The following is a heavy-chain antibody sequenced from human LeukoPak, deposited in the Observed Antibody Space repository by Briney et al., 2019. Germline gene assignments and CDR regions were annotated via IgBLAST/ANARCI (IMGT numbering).Heavy chain of an antibody. V-gene: IGHV3-21*01. CDR1: GFTFSSYS. Sequence: PGGSLRLSCAASGFTFSSYSMNWVRQAPGKGLEWVSSISSSSYIYYADSVKGRFTISRDNAKNSLYLQMNSLRAEDTAVYYCARDQGYSGYARFDYWGQGTLVTVSS. CDR3: ARDQGYSGYARFDY. D-gene: IGHD5-12*01. J-gene: IGHJ4*02. CDR2: ISSSSYI.